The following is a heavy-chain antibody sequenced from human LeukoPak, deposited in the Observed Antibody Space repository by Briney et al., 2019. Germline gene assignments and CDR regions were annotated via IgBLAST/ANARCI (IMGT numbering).Heavy chain of an antibody. CDR3: VRDRRYYDGSDYHYEGGFDY. Sequence: SETLSLTCTVSGGSISSYYWNWIRQPPGKGLEWIGYIYNSGSTNYNPSLKSRVTILIDTSKNQFSLKLRSVTAADTAVYYCVRDRRYYDGSDYHYEGGFDYWGQGTLVTVFS. J-gene: IGHJ4*02. CDR1: GGSISSYY. CDR2: IYNSGST. D-gene: IGHD3-22*01. V-gene: IGHV4-59*01.